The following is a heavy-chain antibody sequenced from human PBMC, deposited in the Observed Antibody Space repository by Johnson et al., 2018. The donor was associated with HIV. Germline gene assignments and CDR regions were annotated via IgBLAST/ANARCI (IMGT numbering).Heavy chain of an antibody. Sequence: VQLVESGGGLVQPGGSLRLSCAASGFTFSSYWMSWVRQAPGKGLEWVANIKQDGSEKYYVDSVKGRFTISRDNAKNSLYLQMNSLRAEDTAVYYCARGHMVRGVTHAFDIWGQGTMVTVSS. V-gene: IGHV3-7*04. CDR2: IKQDGSEK. CDR3: ARGHMVRGVTHAFDI. J-gene: IGHJ3*02. D-gene: IGHD3-10*01. CDR1: GFTFSSYW.